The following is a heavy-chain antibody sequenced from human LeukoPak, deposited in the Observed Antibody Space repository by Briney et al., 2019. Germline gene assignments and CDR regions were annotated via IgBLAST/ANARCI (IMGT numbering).Heavy chain of an antibody. Sequence: GSLRLSCAASGFTFSSYGMHWVRQAPGKGLEWVAFIRYDGSNKYYADSVKGRFTISRDNSKNTLYLQMNSLRAEDTAVYYCASYCSSTSCFQPYAFDIWAKGQWSPSLQ. V-gene: IGHV3-30*02. CDR3: ASYCSSTSCFQPYAFDI. CDR2: IRYDGSNK. D-gene: IGHD2-2*01. CDR1: GFTFSSYG. J-gene: IGHJ3*02.